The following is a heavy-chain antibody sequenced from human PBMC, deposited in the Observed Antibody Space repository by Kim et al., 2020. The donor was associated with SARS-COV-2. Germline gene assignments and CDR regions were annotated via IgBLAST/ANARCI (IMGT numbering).Heavy chain of an antibody. CDR3: TRETGTTTTLMYDY. CDR1: GFTFSNNA. D-gene: IGHD1-7*01. Sequence: GGSLRLSCAASGFTFSNNAMHWVRQAPGKGLEWVAVIWYDGSNKYYADSVKGRFTISRDNSKNTLYLQMNSLRAEDTAVYYCTRETGTTTTLMYDYWGQGTLVTVSS. V-gene: IGHV3-33*01. CDR2: IWYDGSNK. J-gene: IGHJ4*02.